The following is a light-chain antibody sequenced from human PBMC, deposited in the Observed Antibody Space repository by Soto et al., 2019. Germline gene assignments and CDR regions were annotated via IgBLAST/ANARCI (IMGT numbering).Light chain of an antibody. J-gene: IGLJ2*01. CDR3: SSYAGSNNLV. Sequence: QSALTQPPSASGSPGQSVTISGTGTSSDVGGYHYVSWYQQHPGKAPKLMIHEVTKRPSGVPDRFSGSKSGNTASLTVSGLQGEDEADYYWSSYAGSNNLVFGGGTKLTVL. V-gene: IGLV2-8*01. CDR1: SSDVGGYHY. CDR2: EVT.